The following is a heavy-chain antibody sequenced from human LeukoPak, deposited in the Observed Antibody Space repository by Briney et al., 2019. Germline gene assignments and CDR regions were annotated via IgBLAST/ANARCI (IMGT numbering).Heavy chain of an antibody. D-gene: IGHD2-15*01. J-gene: IGHJ5*02. CDR1: GFTFDDYG. CDR2: INWNGGST. CDR3: AREVVAATPWFDP. V-gene: IGHV3-20*04. Sequence: GGSLRLSCAASGFTFDDYGMSWVRHAPGKGLEWVSGINWNGGSTVYADSVKGRFTISRDNVKNSLYLQMNSLRAEDTALYYCAREVVAATPWFDPWGQGTLSPSPQ.